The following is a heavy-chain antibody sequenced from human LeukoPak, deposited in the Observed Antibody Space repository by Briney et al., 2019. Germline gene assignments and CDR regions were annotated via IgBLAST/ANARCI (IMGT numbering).Heavy chain of an antibody. Sequence: ASVKVSCKASGYTFTGYYMHWVRQAPGQGLEWMGRINPNSGGTNYAQKFQGRVTMTRDTSISTAYMELSRLRSDDTAVYYCARDGYYDSSGYYPDYWGQGTLVTVSS. V-gene: IGHV1-2*06. CDR3: ARDGYYDSSGYYPDY. D-gene: IGHD3-22*01. CDR2: INPNSGGT. J-gene: IGHJ4*02. CDR1: GYTFTGYY.